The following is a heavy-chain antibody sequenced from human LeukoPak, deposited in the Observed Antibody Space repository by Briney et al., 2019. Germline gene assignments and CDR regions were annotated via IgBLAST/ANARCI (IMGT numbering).Heavy chain of an antibody. D-gene: IGHD1-26*01. V-gene: IGHV3-30*03. J-gene: IGHJ4*02. CDR2: ISYDESKK. CDR1: GFTFHSYG. Sequence: PGGSLRLSCAASGFTFHSYGMHWVRQASGKGLEWVAVISYDESKKYYADSVKGRFTISRDSSQNTLYLQMNSLRPEDTALYYCAREAVGGLPKHWGRGTLVTVSS. CDR3: AREAVGGLPKH.